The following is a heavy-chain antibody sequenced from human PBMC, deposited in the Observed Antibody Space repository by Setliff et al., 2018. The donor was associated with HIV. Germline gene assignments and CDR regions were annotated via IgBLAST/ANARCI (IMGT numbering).Heavy chain of an antibody. D-gene: IGHD3-10*01. V-gene: IGHV1-69-2*01. CDR1: GYTFTDYC. CDR3: ASFVFRDSTDEYYRPPGDHPLYYFDY. CDR2: IDPEDGET. J-gene: IGHJ4*02. Sequence: ASVKVSCKASGYTFTDYCIHWVQRAPGKGLEWMGHIDPEDGETIYADNFQGRVTMTADRSTNTAYMELGSLRSEDTAVYYCASFVFRDSTDEYYRPPGDHPLYYFDYWAQGTLVTVSS.